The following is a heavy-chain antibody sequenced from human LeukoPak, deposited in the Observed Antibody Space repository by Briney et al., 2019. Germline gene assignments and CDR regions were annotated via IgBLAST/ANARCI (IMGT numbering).Heavy chain of an antibody. D-gene: IGHD2-8*01. J-gene: IGHJ5*02. V-gene: IGHV5-51*01. CDR3: ARWTLGDRTNGVCYAFDP. CDR2: IYPGDSDT. CDR1: GYIFTSSW. Sequence: GESLNISCKGSGYIFTSSWMGWVREVPGKGLEWMGIIYPGDSDTRYSPSFQGQVTISADKSISTAYLQWSSLKASDTAMYYCARWTLGDRTNGVCYAFDPWGQGTLVTVSS.